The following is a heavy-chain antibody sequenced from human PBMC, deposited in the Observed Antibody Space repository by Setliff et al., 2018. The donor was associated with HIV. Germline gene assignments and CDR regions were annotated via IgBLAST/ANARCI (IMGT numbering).Heavy chain of an antibody. CDR1: NYSISSGYY. CDR2: INHSGST. V-gene: IGHV4-38-2*02. J-gene: IGHJ5*01. CDR3: ARVRLELRQYWFDS. Sequence: SETLSLTCTVSNYSISSGYYWSWIRQPPGKGLEWIGEINHSGSTNYNPSLKRRVTISVDTSKNQFSLKLNSVTAADTAVYYCARVRLELRQYWFDSWGQGSPVTVSS. D-gene: IGHD1-7*01.